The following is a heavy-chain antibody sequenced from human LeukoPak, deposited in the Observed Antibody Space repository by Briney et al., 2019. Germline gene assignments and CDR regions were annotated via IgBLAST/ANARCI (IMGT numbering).Heavy chain of an antibody. CDR3: ARETIAAAALDY. D-gene: IGHD6-13*01. CDR2: IYYSGST. V-gene: IGHV4-59*01. Sequence: AETLSLTCTVSGGSISSYYWSWIRQPPGKRLEWIGYIYYSGSTNYNPSLKSRVTISVDTSKNQFSLKLSSVTAADTAVYYCARETIAAAALDYWGQGTLVTVSS. CDR1: GGSISSYY. J-gene: IGHJ4*02.